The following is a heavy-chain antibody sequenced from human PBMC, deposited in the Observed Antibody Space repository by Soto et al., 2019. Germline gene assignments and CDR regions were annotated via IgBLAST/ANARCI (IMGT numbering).Heavy chain of an antibody. CDR1: GFTFSSSA. D-gene: IGHD2-21*02. CDR3: AKGCGGDCYSGVQY. V-gene: IGHV3-23*01. CDR2: ISNSGGST. J-gene: IGHJ4*02. Sequence: EVQLLESGRGLVQPGGSLRLSCAASGFTFSSSAMSWVRQAPGKGLEWVSSISNSGGSTYYADSVKVRFTISRDNSKNTLYLQMKTLQAEDTAVYYCAKGCGGDCYSGVQYWGQGTLVTVSS.